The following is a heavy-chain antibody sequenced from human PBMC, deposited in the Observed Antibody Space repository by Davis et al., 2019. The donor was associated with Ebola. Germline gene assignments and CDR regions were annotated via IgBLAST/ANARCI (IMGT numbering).Heavy chain of an antibody. Sequence: PSETLSLTCAVYGGSFSGYYWSWIRQPPGKGLEWIGEINHSGSTNYNPSLKSRVTISVDTSKNQFSLKLSSVTAADTAVYYCARGQVGLVRGVIIGTHYYYYYYMDVWGKGTTVTVSS. D-gene: IGHD3-10*01. J-gene: IGHJ6*03. V-gene: IGHV4-34*01. CDR1: GGSFSGYY. CDR3: ARGQVGLVRGVIIGTHYYYYYYMDV. CDR2: INHSGST.